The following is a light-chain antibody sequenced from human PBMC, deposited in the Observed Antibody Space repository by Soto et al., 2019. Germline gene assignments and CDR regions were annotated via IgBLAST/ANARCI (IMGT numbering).Light chain of an antibody. Sequence: DIQMTQSPSSLSASVGDRVTITCRASENIAKYLNWYQQKQGKAPKILIYGVSSLQSGVPSRFSGSGSGTDFTLTISSLQPEDFAIYYCQQSFSTHALTFGGGTKVEIK. CDR1: ENIAKY. J-gene: IGKJ4*01. CDR3: QQSFSTHALT. CDR2: GVS. V-gene: IGKV1-39*01.